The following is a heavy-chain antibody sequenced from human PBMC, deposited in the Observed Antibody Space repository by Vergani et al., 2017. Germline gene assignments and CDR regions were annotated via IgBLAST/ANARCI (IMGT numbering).Heavy chain of an antibody. Sequence: QVQLVQSGAEVKKPGSSVKVSCKASGGTFSSYAISWVRQAPAQGLEWMGRIIPILGTANYAQKSQGRVTITADEPTSTAYMELSTLRSEDTAVYYCAGDGVYVDTAISGWFDPWGQGTLVTVSS. V-gene: IGHV1-69*13. CDR1: GGTFSSYA. CDR3: AGDGVYVDTAISGWFDP. CDR2: IIPILGTA. J-gene: IGHJ5*02. D-gene: IGHD5-18*01.